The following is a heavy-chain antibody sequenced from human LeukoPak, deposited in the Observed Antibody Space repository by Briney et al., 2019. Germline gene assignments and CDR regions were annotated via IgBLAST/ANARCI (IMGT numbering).Heavy chain of an antibody. CDR3: ARPRYYDSSGYSPRHDAFDI. J-gene: IGHJ3*02. CDR1: GYSFTSYW. V-gene: IGHV5-51*01. D-gene: IGHD3-22*01. CDR2: IYLGDSDT. Sequence: GESLQISSQGSGYSFTSYWIGWARPMPGKGLEWMGIIYLGDSDTRYSPSFQGQVTISADKSTSTAYLQWSSLKASDTAMYYCARPRYYDSSGYSPRHDAFDIWGQGTMVTVSS.